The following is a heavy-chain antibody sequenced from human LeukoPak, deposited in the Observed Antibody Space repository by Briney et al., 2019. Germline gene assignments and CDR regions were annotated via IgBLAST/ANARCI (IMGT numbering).Heavy chain of an antibody. CDR1: GGSFSGYY. CDR2: INRSGST. CDR3: ARTLGLITFGGVIADAFDI. Sequence: SETLSLTCAVYGGSFSGYYWSWIRQPPGKGLEWIGEINRSGSTNYNPSLKSRVTISVDTSKNQFSLKLSSVTAADTAVYYCARTLGLITFGGVIADAFDIWGQGTLVTVSS. D-gene: IGHD3-16*02. J-gene: IGHJ4*02. V-gene: IGHV4-34*01.